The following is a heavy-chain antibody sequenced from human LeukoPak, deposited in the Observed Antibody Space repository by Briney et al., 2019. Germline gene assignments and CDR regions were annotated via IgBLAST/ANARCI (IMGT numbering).Heavy chain of an antibody. CDR1: GYTLAELS. CDR3: ATGRQEFGGPAANFDY. V-gene: IGHV1-24*01. Sequence: ASVKVSCKVSGYTLAELSMHWVRQAPGKGLEWMGGFDPEDGETIYAQKFQGRVTMTEDTSTDTAYMELSSLRSEDTAVCYCATGRQEFGGPAANFDYWGQGTLVTVSS. J-gene: IGHJ4*02. D-gene: IGHD2-2*01. CDR2: FDPEDGET.